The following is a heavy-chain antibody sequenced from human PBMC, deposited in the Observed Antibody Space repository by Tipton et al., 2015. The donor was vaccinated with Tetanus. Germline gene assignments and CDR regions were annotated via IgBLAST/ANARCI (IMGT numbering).Heavy chain of an antibody. J-gene: IGHJ4*02. V-gene: IGHV4-38-2*02. CDR2: IYHSGST. D-gene: IGHD4-17*01. Sequence: TLSLTCAVSGYSISSGYYWGWIRQPPGKGLEWIGSIYHSGSTYYNPSLKSRVTISVDTSKNLFSLKLSSVTAADTAVYYCARDRRTVTTSLFDYWGQGTLVTVSS. CDR3: ARDRRTVTTSLFDY. CDR1: GYSISSGYY.